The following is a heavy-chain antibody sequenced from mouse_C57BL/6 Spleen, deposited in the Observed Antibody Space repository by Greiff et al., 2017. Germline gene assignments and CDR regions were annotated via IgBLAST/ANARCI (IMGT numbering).Heavy chain of an antibody. Sequence: QVQLKESGPELVKPGASVKISCKASGYSFTSYYIHWVKQRPGQGLEWIGWIYPGSGNTKYNEKFKGKATLTADTSSSTAYMQLSSLPSEDSAVYYCARTGYGNSYWYFDVWGTGTTVTVSS. V-gene: IGHV1-66*01. CDR1: GYSFTSYY. J-gene: IGHJ1*03. CDR2: IYPGSGNT. D-gene: IGHD1-1*01. CDR3: ARTGYGNSYWYFDV.